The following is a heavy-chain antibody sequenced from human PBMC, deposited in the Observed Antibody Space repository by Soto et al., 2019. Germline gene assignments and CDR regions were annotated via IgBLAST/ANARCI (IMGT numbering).Heavy chain of an antibody. CDR2: MNPNSGTT. V-gene: IGHV1-8*02. CDR1: GYTFTSYD. D-gene: IGHD6-13*01. J-gene: IGHJ4*02. CDR3: PSGRYSNTWYYVFDY. Sequence: QVQLVQSGAEVKKPGASVRVSCKASGYTFTSYDINWVRQATGQGLEWMGWMNPNSGTTGHAQNFQGRVTMTGNTCIGTVYRERSSLRSKDTSVYYCPSGRYSNTWYYVFDYCGQRTLATLSS.